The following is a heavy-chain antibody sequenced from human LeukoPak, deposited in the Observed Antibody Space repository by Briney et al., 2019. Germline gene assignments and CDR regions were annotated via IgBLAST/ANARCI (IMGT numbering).Heavy chain of an antibody. J-gene: IGHJ4*02. V-gene: IGHV3-30*02. CDR2: IRYDGSNK. Sequence: HPGGSLRLSCAASGFTFSSYGMHWVRQAPGKGLEWVAFIRYDGSNKYYADSVKGRFTISRDNSKNTLYLQMNSLRAEDTAVYYCARQKVVITAFDYWGQGTLVTVSS. CDR3: ARQKVVITAFDY. CDR1: GFTFSSYG. D-gene: IGHD3-22*01.